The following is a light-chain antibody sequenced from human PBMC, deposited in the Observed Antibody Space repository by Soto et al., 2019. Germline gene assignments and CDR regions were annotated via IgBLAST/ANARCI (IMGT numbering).Light chain of an antibody. J-gene: IGLJ1*01. CDR2: DVS. CDR3: SSYTSNILYV. CDR1: SSDVGDYNY. Sequence: QSALTQPASVSGSPGQSITISCTGTSSDVGDYNYVSWYQQHPGKAPKLMIYDVSNRPSGVSNRFSGSKSGNTASLTISGLQAEDEADYYCSSYTSNILYVFGTGTTVTVL. V-gene: IGLV2-14*01.